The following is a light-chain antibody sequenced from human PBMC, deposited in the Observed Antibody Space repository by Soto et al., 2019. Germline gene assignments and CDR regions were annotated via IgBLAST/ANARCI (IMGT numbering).Light chain of an antibody. CDR3: SSYAGSSNLV. CDR1: SSDVGGYNY. V-gene: IGLV2-8*01. J-gene: IGLJ3*02. Sequence: QSALTQPPSASGSPGQSVTISCTGTSSDVGGYNYVSWYQQHPGKAPKFMIYEVSKRPSGVPDRFSGSKPGNTASLTVSGLQAEDEADYYCSSYAGSSNLVFGGGTKLTVL. CDR2: EVS.